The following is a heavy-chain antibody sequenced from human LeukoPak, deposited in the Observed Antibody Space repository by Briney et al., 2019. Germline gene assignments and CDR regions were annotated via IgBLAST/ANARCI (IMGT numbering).Heavy chain of an antibody. CDR3: TKTTTGCSSGQYPGWPADH. Sequence: PGGSLRLSCTASGFTFNNYAMYWVRQAPQKGLEWVAGIFGSGGSAHYADSVKGRFTISRDNSKNTVYLQMDSLRGEDTALYYCTKTTTGCSSGQYPGWPADHWGQGALVTVSS. CDR1: GFTFNNYA. CDR2: IFGSGGSA. D-gene: IGHD2-2*01. J-gene: IGHJ4*02. V-gene: IGHV3-23*01.